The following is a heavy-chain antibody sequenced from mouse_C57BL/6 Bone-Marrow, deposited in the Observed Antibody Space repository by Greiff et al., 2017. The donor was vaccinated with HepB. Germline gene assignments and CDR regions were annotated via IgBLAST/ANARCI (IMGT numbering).Heavy chain of an antibody. V-gene: IGHV1-64*01. CDR3: ARRPFITTVVEGDMDY. CDR1: GYTFTSYW. J-gene: IGHJ4*01. CDR2: IHPNSGST. D-gene: IGHD1-1*01. Sequence: QVQLQQPGAELVKPGASVKLSCKASGYTFTSYWMHWVKQRPGQGLEWIGMIHPNSGSTNYNEKFKSKATLTVDKSSSTAYMQLSSLTSEDSAVYYCARRPFITTVVEGDMDYWGQGTSVTVSS.